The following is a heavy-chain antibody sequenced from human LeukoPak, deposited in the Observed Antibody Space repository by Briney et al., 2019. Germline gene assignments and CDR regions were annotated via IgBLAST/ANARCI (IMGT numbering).Heavy chain of an antibody. CDR2: IKPDGSDK. V-gene: IGHV3-7*01. CDR3: ATISAQTFDI. J-gene: IGHJ3*02. Sequence: GGSLRLSCVGSGFSFRSHWVNWVRQSPGKGLEWVADIKPDGSDKYYVDSARGRFTVSRDNAKNSAFLQMNSLRAEDTAIYYCATISAQTFDIWGQGTLVSVSS. CDR1: GFSFRSHW. D-gene: IGHD5-24*01.